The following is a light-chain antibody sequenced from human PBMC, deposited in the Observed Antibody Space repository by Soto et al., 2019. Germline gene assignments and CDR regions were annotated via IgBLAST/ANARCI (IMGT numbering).Light chain of an antibody. J-gene: IGKJ4*01. Sequence: DIRMTQSPSSLSASVGDRVTTTCQASQDINNYLNWYQQRPGNAPKLLIYDASTLERGVPSRFSGSGHETDFTLTISSLQPEDIATYYCQQFEDLPLTFGGGTKVEIK. CDR1: QDINNY. V-gene: IGKV1-33*01. CDR2: DAS. CDR3: QQFEDLPLT.